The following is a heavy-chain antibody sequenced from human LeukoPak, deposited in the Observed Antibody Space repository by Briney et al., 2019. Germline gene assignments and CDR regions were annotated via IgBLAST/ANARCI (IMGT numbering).Heavy chain of an antibody. Sequence: PGGSLRLSCAASGFTFSSYWMSWVRQAPGKGPEWLANIKEDGSEKYYVDSVKGRFTIYRDNSKNTLYLQMNSLRAEDTAVYYCAKDPEQLVHRGFDYWGQGTLVTVSS. J-gene: IGHJ4*02. CDR2: IKEDGSEK. V-gene: IGHV3-7*03. CDR1: GFTFSSYW. CDR3: AKDPEQLVHRGFDY. D-gene: IGHD6-13*01.